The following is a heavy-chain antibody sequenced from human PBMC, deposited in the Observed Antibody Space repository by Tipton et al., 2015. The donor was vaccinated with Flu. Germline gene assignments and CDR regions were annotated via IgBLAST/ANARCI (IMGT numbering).Heavy chain of an antibody. CDR3: ARRDYSNYVSDPKSWFDA. V-gene: IGHV4-38-2*01. D-gene: IGHD4-11*01. CDR2: IHQTGTN. CDR1: GYPVADDYF. Sequence: TLSLTCSVSGYPVADDYFWGWIRQPPGGGLEWIGNIHQTGTNYYNPSLRGRVTFSVDRSKNQFSLRLSSVTAADTAVYFCARRDYSNYVSDPKSWFDAWGRGILVTVSS. J-gene: IGHJ5*02.